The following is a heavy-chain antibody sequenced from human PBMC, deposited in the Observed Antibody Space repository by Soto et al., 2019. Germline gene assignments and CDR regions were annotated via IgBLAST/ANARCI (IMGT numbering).Heavy chain of an antibody. CDR1: GFTFSNAW. CDR3: TTDDPINRF. Sequence: EVQLVESGGGLVKPGGSLRLSCAASGFTFSNAWMSWVRQAPGKGLEWVGRIKSKTDGGTTDYGAPVKGGFTMSRDNSKNTLYLQMDSLKIEDTAVYYCTTDDPINRFWGQGTLVTVPS. J-gene: IGHJ4*02. CDR2: IKSKTDGGTT. V-gene: IGHV3-15*01.